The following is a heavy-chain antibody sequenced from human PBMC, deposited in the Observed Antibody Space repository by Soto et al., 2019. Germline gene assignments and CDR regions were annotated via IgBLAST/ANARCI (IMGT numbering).Heavy chain of an antibody. CDR2: TYYRSKWYN. Sequence: SQTLSLTCAISGDSVSENNAAWNWIRQSPSRGLEWLGRTYYRSKWYNDYAVSVKSRITINPDTSKNQFSLQLSSVTPDDTAGYYGARGWAFDYWGQGTLVTVS. D-gene: IGHD1-26*01. V-gene: IGHV6-1*01. CDR1: GDSVSENNAA. CDR3: ARGWAFDY. J-gene: IGHJ4*02.